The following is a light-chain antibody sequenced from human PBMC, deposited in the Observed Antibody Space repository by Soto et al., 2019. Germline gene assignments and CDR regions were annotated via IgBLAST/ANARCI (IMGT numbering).Light chain of an antibody. CDR2: GAS. V-gene: IGKV3-20*01. Sequence: IELSKWTGAVSLNQEENGKLSSRAILGFTRTSLACYQQKPGQAPRLLIYGASTRATGIPDRFRGSGSVTDFSLTISSLYPEDFAVYYCQPYAFSPPWPSGQ. CDR1: LGFTRTS. CDR3: QPYAFSPPWP. J-gene: IGKJ5*01.